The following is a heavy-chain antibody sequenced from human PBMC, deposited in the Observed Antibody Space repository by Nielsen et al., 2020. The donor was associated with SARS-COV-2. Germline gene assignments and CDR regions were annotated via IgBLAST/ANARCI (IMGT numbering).Heavy chain of an antibody. CDR2: ISVTGNNL. V-gene: IGHV3-48*01. D-gene: IGHD5-12*01. CDR1: GFTFIGYN. J-gene: IGHJ4*02. Sequence: GESLKISCAASGFTFIGYNMNWVRQAPGKGLEWISHISVTGNNLYYADSVKGRFTISRDNSKNTLDLQMNSLGGDDKAVYYCARDTTNGYDRVFDYWGQGTLVTVSS. CDR3: ARDTTNGYDRVFDY.